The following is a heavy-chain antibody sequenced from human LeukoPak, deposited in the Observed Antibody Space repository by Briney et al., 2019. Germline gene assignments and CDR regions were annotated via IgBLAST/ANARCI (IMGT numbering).Heavy chain of an antibody. Sequence: SETLSLTCTVSGGSISSVSYYRGWIRQPPGKGLEWIGTIYYSGSTYYNPSLKSRVTISVDTSKNHFSLKLNSVTAADTAVHYCARQGGTFDIWGQGTMVTVSS. J-gene: IGHJ3*02. CDR1: GGSISSVSYY. D-gene: IGHD3-16*01. CDR2: IYYSGST. CDR3: ARQGGTFDI. V-gene: IGHV4-39*01.